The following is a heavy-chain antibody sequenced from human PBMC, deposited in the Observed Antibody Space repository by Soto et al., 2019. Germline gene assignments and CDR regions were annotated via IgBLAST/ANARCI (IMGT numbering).Heavy chain of an antibody. CDR3: ARAEYYDFWSGYYQNWFDP. CDR2: IYYSGST. V-gene: IGHV4-30-4*01. CDR1: GGSISSGDYY. Sequence: QVQLQESGPGLVKPSQTLSLTCTVSGGSISSGDYYWSWIRQPPGKGLEWIGYIYYSGSTYYNPSLKSRVTISVDTSKNQFSLKLSSVTAADTAVYYCARAEYYDFWSGYYQNWFDPWGQGTLVTVSS. D-gene: IGHD3-3*01. J-gene: IGHJ5*02.